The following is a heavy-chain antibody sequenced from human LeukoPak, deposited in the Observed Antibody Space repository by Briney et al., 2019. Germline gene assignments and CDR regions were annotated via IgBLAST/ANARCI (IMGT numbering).Heavy chain of an antibody. V-gene: IGHV3-30*02. CDR3: AKDICGGNCYPHGGY. CDR2: IPYDGSNK. D-gene: IGHD2-21*01. CDR1: GFTFSNYG. Sequence: GGSLRLSCAASGFTFSNYGMHWVRQAPGKGLEWVAFIPYDGSNKYYADSLQGRFTISRDNSMNKLYLQMSSLRAEDTAIYSCAKDICGGNCYPHGGYWGQGTLVTVSS. J-gene: IGHJ4*02.